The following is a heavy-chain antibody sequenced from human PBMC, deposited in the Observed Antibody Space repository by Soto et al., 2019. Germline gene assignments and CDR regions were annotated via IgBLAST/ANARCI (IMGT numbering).Heavy chain of an antibody. Sequence: GSLRLSCAASGFTVSSNYMSWVRQAPGKGLEWVSVIYSGGSTYYADSVKGRFTISRDNSKNTLYLQMNSLRAEDTAVYYCAREIRSYYYYMDVWGKGTTVTVSS. CDR2: IYSGGST. CDR1: GFTVSSNY. V-gene: IGHV3-66*01. D-gene: IGHD4-17*01. CDR3: AREIRSYYYYMDV. J-gene: IGHJ6*03.